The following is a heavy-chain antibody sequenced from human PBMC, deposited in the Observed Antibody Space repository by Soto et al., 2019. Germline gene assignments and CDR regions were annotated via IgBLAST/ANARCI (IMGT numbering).Heavy chain of an antibody. J-gene: IGHJ4*02. D-gene: IGHD5-12*01. CDR3: AKETGHRGPYDY. Sequence: EVQLLESGGGLVQPGGSLRLSCAASAFTFNYYGMNWVRKAPGKGLEWVSAISGSGDNTYYADSVKGRFTISRDNSKNMLFLQMNSLRAEDTAVYYCAKETGHRGPYDYWGQGTLVTVS. CDR2: ISGSGDNT. V-gene: IGHV3-23*01. CDR1: AFTFNYYG.